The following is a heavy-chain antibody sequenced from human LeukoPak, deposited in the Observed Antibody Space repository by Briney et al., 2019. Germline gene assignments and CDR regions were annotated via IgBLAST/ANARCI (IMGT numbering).Heavy chain of an antibody. CDR2: ISYDGSNK. CDR3: ATPHLAEKEIYYFDY. D-gene: IGHD5-24*01. Sequence: GGSLRLSCAASGFTFSSYGMHWVRQAPGKGLEWVAVISYDGSNKYYADSVKGRFTTSRDNSKNTLYLQMNSLRAEDTAVYYCATPHLAEKEIYYFDYWGQGTLVTVSS. CDR1: GFTFSSYG. J-gene: IGHJ4*02. V-gene: IGHV3-30*03.